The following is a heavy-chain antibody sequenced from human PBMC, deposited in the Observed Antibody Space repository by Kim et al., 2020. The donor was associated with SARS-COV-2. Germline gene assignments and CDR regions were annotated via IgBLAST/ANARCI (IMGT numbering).Heavy chain of an antibody. V-gene: IGHV4-59*08. CDR3: ARHPDLDSSGYSSYRWTYHWYFDL. Sequence: SETLSLTCTVSGGSISSYYWSWIRQPPGKGLEWIGYIYYSGSTNYNPSLKSRVTISVDTSKNQFSLKLSSVTAADTAVYYCARHPDLDSSGYSSYRWTYHWYFDLWGRGTLVTVSS. J-gene: IGHJ2*01. CDR1: GGSISSYY. D-gene: IGHD3-22*01. CDR2: IYYSGST.